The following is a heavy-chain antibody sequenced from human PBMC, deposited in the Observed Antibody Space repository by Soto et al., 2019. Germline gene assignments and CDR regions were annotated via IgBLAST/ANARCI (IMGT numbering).Heavy chain of an antibody. V-gene: IGHV2-5*02. J-gene: IGHJ5*02. CDR3: AQRLRDYGLGRGRANYFDP. CDR1: GFSLSTTGVG. Sequence: QITLKESGPTLVRPTQTLTLTCTFSGFSLSTTGVGVGWIRQPPGKALEWLALIYWDDDMRYSPSLKRRLTITNDTSKNEFIRTRTIMDPVDTATYYYAQRLRDYGLGRGRANYFDPWGQGILVTVS. CDR2: IYWDDDM. D-gene: IGHD3-10*01.